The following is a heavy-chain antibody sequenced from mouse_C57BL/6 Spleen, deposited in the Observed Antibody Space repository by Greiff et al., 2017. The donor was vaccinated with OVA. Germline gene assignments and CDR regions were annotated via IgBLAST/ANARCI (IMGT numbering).Heavy chain of an antibody. Sequence: VQLQQSGAELVRPGASVTLSCKASGYTFTDYEMHWVKQTPVHGLEWIGAIDPETGGTAYDQKFKGKAILTADKSSSTAYMELRSLTSEDSAVYYCTRHEAYWGQGTLVTVSA. CDR1: GYTFTDYE. V-gene: IGHV1-15*01. J-gene: IGHJ3*01. CDR3: TRHEAY. CDR2: IDPETGGT.